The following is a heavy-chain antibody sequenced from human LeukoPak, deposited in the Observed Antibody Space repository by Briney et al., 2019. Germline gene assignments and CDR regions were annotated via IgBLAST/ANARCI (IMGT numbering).Heavy chain of an antibody. CDR1: GGSISSSNYY. V-gene: IGHV4-39*07. CDR2: IYYSGYT. Sequence: RPSETLSLTCTVSGGSISSSNYYWGWIRQPPGKGLEWIGSIYYSGYTYYNPSLKSRVTISVDTSKNQFSLKLSSVTAADTAVYYCARLDSGSYRYFDLWGRGTLVTVSS. J-gene: IGHJ2*01. D-gene: IGHD1-26*01. CDR3: ARLDSGSYRYFDL.